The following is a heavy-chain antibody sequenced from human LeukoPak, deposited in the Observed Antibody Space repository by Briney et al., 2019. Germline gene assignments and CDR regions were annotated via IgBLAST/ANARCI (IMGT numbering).Heavy chain of an antibody. J-gene: IGHJ6*02. D-gene: IGHD4-23*01. CDR3: AKPTLHGDNYGMDV. Sequence: GGALRLSCAASGFTFSSYAMSWVRQATGNGLEWVSSISDSGSNTYHADSAKGRFTISRDNSKNTLYLQMNNLRVEDTAVYYCAKPTLHGDNYGMDVWGRGTTVTVTS. CDR1: GFTFSSYA. CDR2: ISDSGSNT. V-gene: IGHV3-23*01.